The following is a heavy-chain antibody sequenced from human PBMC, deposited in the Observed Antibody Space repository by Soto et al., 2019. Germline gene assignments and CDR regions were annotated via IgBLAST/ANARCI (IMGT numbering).Heavy chain of an antibody. D-gene: IGHD3-3*01. Sequence: PSETMSLTCAVYGGSFSGYYWSCIRQPPGKGLEWIGEINHSGSTNYNPSLKSRVTISVDTSKNQFSLKLSSVTAADTAVYYCARDLDYDFWSGPPPGANWFDPWGQGTLVTVSS. J-gene: IGHJ5*02. CDR1: GGSFSGYY. V-gene: IGHV4-34*01. CDR2: INHSGST. CDR3: ARDLDYDFWSGPPPGANWFDP.